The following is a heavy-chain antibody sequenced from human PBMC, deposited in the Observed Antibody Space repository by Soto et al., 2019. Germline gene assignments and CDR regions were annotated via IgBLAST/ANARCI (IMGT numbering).Heavy chain of an antibody. CDR1: GYTFTSYY. D-gene: IGHD3-22*01. V-gene: IGHV1-46*01. CDR3: ARVLSSGYYSGSGAFDI. J-gene: IGHJ3*02. CDR2: INPSGGST. Sequence: ASAKVSCKASGYTFTSYYMHWVRQAPGQGLEWMGIINPSGGSTSYAQKFRGRVTMTRDTSTSTVYMELSSLRSEDTAVYYCARVLSSGYYSGSGAFDIWGQGTMVTVSS.